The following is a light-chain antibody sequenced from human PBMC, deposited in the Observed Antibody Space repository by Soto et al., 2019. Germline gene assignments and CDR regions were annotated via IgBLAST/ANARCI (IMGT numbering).Light chain of an antibody. J-gene: IGLJ1*01. CDR2: DVS. Sequence: SALTQPASVSGSPGQSITISCTGTSSDVGGYNYVSLYQQHPGKAPTLMIYDVSNRPSGVSNRFSGSKSGNTASLTISGLPAEDEADYYCRSYTSSSAYVFGTGTKVTVL. V-gene: IGLV2-14*01. CDR1: SSDVGGYNY. CDR3: RSYTSSSAYV.